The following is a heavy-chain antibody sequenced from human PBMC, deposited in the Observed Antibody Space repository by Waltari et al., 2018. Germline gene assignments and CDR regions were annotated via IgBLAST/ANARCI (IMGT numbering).Heavy chain of an antibody. CDR3: ARLGASADY. Sequence: EVQLFQSGAEVKNPGESLKIPFRAFGYRFPNYWIGWVRQMPGKGLEWRGNIDPNECDNRYSPSVQGQVTFSADKSITTAYLHWSSLKASDTAMYYCARLGASADYWGQGTLVTVAS. CDR1: GYRFPNYW. CDR2: IDPNECDN. D-gene: IGHD3-16*01. V-gene: IGHV5-51*01. J-gene: IGHJ4*02.